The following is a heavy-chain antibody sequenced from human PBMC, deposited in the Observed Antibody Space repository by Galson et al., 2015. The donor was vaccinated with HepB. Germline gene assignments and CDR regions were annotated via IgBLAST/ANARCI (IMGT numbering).Heavy chain of an antibody. CDR3: ARAGGLGVRMFFDY. V-gene: IGHV3-21*05. Sequence: SLRLSCAASGFTLSSHTINWIRQAPGKGLEWVSYISRSSSYAKYADSVKGRLTISRDNAKNSLYLQMNSLRAEDTAVYYCARAGGLGVRMFFDYWGQGTLVTVSS. CDR2: ISRSSSYA. D-gene: IGHD3-16*01. CDR1: GFTLSSHT. J-gene: IGHJ4*02.